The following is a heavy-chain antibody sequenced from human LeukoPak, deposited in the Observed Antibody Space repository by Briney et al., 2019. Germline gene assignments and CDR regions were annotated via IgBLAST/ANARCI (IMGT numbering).Heavy chain of an antibody. CDR2: IYYSGST. D-gene: IGHD3-3*01. V-gene: IGHV4-30-4*01. Sequence: SQTLSLTCTVSGGSISSGDYSWSWIRQPPGKGLEWIGYIYYSGSTYYNPSLKSRVTISVDTSKNQFSLKLSSVTAADTAVYYCARERYYDFWSWEQRAFDIWGQGTMVTVSS. CDR1: GGSISSGDYS. CDR3: ARERYYDFWSWEQRAFDI. J-gene: IGHJ3*02.